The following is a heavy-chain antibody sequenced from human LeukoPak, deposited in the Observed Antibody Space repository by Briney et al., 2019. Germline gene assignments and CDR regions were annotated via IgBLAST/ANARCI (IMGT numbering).Heavy chain of an antibody. V-gene: IGHV3-23*01. D-gene: IGHD3-10*01. J-gene: IGHJ4*02. CDR1: GFTFRSYV. CDR3: AKLDYYGNY. Sequence: GGTLRLSCVASGFTFRSYVMSWVRQAPGKGLEWVSTISGSSVTTYYADSVKDRFTISRDNSKNTLYLQMNSLRAEDTAVYYCAKLDYYGNYWGQGTLVTVSS. CDR2: ISGSSVTT.